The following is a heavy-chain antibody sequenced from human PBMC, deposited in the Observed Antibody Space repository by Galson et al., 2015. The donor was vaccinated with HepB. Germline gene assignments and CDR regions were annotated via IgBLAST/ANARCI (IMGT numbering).Heavy chain of an antibody. CDR2: FDPEDGET. J-gene: IGHJ6*02. CDR3: ATWSRPYCSGGSCYSGDGMDV. CDR1: GYTLTELS. D-gene: IGHD2-15*01. Sequence: SVKVSCKVSGYTLTELSMHWVRQAPGKGLEWMGGFDPEDGETIYAQKFQGRVTMTEDTSTDTAYMELSSLRSEDTAVYYCATWSRPYCSGGSCYSGDGMDVWGQGTTVTVSS. V-gene: IGHV1-24*01.